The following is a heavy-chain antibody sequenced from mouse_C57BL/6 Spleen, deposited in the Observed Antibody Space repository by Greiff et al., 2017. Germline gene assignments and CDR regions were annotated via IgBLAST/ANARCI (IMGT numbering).Heavy chain of an antibody. D-gene: IGHD4-1*01. V-gene: IGHV5-17*01. CDR3: ARIWDDWYFDV. CDR1: GFTFSDYG. J-gene: IGHJ1*03. CDR2: ISSGSSTI. Sequence: EVMLVESGGGLVKPGGSLKLSCAASGFTFSDYGMHWVRQAPEKGLEWVAYISSGSSTIYYADTVKGRFTISRDNAKNTLFLQMTSLRSEDTAMYYCARIWDDWYFDVWGTGTTVTVSS.